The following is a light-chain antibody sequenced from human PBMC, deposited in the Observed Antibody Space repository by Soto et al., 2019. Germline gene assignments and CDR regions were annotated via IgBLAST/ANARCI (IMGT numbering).Light chain of an antibody. CDR1: QSISKY. V-gene: IGKV1-39*01. CDR3: QQSYSTPPT. J-gene: IGKJ2*01. CDR2: VTS. Sequence: DIQMTQSPSSLSASVGDRVTINCRASQSISKYLNWYQQKPGKAPNLLIYVTSNVQTGVPSRFSGSGSGTDFTLTISSLQPEDFATYYCQQSYSTPPTFGQGTKVDIK.